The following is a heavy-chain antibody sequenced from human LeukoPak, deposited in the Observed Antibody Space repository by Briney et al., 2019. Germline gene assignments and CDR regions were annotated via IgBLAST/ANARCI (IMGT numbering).Heavy chain of an antibody. J-gene: IGHJ5*02. D-gene: IGHD3-10*01. CDR1: GGSISSYY. CDR3: ASGSKGFSES. Sequence: SETLSLTCTVSGGSISSYYWSWIRQPPGKGLEWIGYIYNSGRTNYNPSLKGRVTISVDSSNNQFSVKLSSVTAADTAVYYCASGSKGFSESWGQGTLVTVTS. V-gene: IGHV4-59*08. CDR2: IYNSGRT.